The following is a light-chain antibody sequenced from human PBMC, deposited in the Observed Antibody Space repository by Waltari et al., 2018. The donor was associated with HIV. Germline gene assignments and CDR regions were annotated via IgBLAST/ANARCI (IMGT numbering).Light chain of an antibody. V-gene: IGKV3-11*01. CDR1: QSVTTY. J-gene: IGKJ3*01. CDR3: QARHSWPPLFT. CDR2: DSS. Sequence: EIVLTQSPAPLSLSPGEGATLSCRARQSVTTYLAWFQQKPGQPPRLLIFDSSSSATGVPARFSGSGSGTDFSLTISSLEPEDFAIYYCQARHSWPPLFTFGPGTKVEMK.